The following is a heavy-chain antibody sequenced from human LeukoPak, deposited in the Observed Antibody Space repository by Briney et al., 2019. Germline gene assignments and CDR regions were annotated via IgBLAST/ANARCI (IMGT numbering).Heavy chain of an antibody. J-gene: IGHJ4*02. Sequence: KPSETLSLTCTVSGGSISSYYWSWIRQPPGKGLEWIGYIYYSGSTNYNPSLKSRVTISVDTSKNQFSLKLSSVTAADTAVYYCARSSWYTGGFDYWGQGTLVTVSS. CDR1: GGSISSYY. V-gene: IGHV4-59*01. CDR2: IYYSGST. D-gene: IGHD6-13*01. CDR3: ARSSWYTGGFDY.